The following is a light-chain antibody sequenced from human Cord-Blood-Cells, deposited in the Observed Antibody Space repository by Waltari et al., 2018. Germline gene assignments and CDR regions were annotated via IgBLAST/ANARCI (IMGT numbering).Light chain of an antibody. Sequence: EIVLTQSPGTLSLSPGGRATLSCRASQSVSSSYLAWYQQKPGQAPRLLIYGASSRVTGVQDRFSGSWSGTDFTLTISRLEPEDFAVYYCQQYGSSPPTFGQGTKVEIK. V-gene: IGKV3-20*01. CDR3: QQYGSSPPT. CDR2: GAS. J-gene: IGKJ1*01. CDR1: QSVSSSY.